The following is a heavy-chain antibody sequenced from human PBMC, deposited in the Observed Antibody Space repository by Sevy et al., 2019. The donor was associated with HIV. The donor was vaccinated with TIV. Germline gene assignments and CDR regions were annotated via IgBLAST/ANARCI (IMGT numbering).Heavy chain of an antibody. Sequence: SETLSLTCTVSGGSISDYYWTWIRQPAGKGLEWLGRIYISGSTEYNASLKSRVSMSLDTSKNTFSLKLTSMTAADTAVYYCARGPQSCNSVSCYSALSWGQGILVTVSS. CDR3: ARGPQSCNSVSCYSALS. J-gene: IGHJ4*02. V-gene: IGHV4-4*07. CDR1: GGSISDYY. D-gene: IGHD2-15*01. CDR2: IYISGST.